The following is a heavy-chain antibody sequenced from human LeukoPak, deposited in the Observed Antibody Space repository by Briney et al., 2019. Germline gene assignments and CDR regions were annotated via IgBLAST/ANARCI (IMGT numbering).Heavy chain of an antibody. Sequence: SETLSLTCAVYGGSFSGYYWSWIRQPPGKGLEWIGEINHSGSTNYNPSLKSRVTISVDTSKNQFSLKLSSVTAADTAVYYCARQQRVRGAKEVYYYYYYYMDVWGKGTTVTISS. D-gene: IGHD3-10*01. CDR1: GGSFSGYY. J-gene: IGHJ6*03. CDR2: INHSGST. CDR3: ARQQRVRGAKEVYYYYYYYMDV. V-gene: IGHV4-34*01.